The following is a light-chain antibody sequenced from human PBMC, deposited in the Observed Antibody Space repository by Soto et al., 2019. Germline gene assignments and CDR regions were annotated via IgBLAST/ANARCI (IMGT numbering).Light chain of an antibody. CDR1: QTINNY. CDR3: QQRDSTPWT. V-gene: IGKV1-39*01. CDR2: SAS. Sequence: DIQVTESPSSLSASVGDSVTITCGTSQTINNYLNWYTQKPGKAPKLLVYSASNLQSGVPSRFSGSGSGTNGTLTISDLQPEEGTTDYGQQRDSTPWTVGQGTTVDIK. J-gene: IGKJ1*01.